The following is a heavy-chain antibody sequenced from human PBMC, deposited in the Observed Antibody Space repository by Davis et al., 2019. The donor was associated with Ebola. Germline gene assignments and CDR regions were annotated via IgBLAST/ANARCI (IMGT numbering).Heavy chain of an antibody. Sequence: GSLRLSCTVSGGSVSSGSYYWSWIRQPPGKGLEWIGYIYYSGSTNYNPSLKSRVTISVDTSKNQFSLKLSSVTAADTAVYYCARDNGAGVFDYWGQGTLVTVSS. J-gene: IGHJ4*02. CDR1: GGSVSSGSYY. CDR3: ARDNGAGVFDY. V-gene: IGHV4-61*01. CDR2: IYYSGST. D-gene: IGHD3-10*01.